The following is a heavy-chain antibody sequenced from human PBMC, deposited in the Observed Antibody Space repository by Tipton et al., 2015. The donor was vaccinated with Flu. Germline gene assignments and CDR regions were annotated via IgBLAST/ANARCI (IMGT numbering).Heavy chain of an antibody. D-gene: IGHD2-15*01. J-gene: IGHJ3*02. CDR2: IKRKIDGETT. CDR3: TTGDCSGGSCHAFYI. Sequence: SLRLSCAASGFTFSNVWMTWVRQAPGKGLEWVGRIKRKIDGETTDYAAPVRGRFTISIDDSRNTVYLQLDSLKTEDTALYYCTTGDCSGGSCHAFYIWGQGTMVTVST. CDR1: GFTFSNVW. V-gene: IGHV3-15*01.